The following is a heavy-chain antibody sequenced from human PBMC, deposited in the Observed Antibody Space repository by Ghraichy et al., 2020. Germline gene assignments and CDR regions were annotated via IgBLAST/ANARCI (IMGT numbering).Heavy chain of an antibody. J-gene: IGHJ6*03. Sequence: GESLNISCAASGFTFDDYGMSWVRQAPGKGLEWVSGINWNGGSTGYADSVKGRFTISRDNAKNSLYLQMNSLRAEDTALYYCARDGRSFGVVIYMDVWGKGTTVTVSS. V-gene: IGHV3-20*04. CDR2: INWNGGST. CDR3: ARDGRSFGVVIYMDV. CDR1: GFTFDDYG. D-gene: IGHD3-3*01.